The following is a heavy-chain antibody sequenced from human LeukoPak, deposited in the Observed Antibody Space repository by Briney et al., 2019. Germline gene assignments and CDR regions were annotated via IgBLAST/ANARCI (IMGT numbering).Heavy chain of an antibody. CDR3: VTDDSSGYYYGEFDY. CDR1: GYTFTSYG. V-gene: IGHV1-18*01. D-gene: IGHD3-22*01. CDR2: ISAYNGNT. Sequence: ASVKVSCKASGYTFTSYGTSWVRQAPGQGLEWMGWISAYNGNTNYAQKLQGRVTMTTDTSTSTAYMELRSLRSDDTAVYYCVTDDSSGYYYGEFDYWGQGTLVTVSS. J-gene: IGHJ4*02.